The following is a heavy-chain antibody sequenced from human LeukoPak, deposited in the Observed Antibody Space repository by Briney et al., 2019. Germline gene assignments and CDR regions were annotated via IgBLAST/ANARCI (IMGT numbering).Heavy chain of an antibody. CDR1: GFTFSSYS. CDR3: ASPPQLRYFDGVRDAFDI. Sequence: GGSLRLSCAASGFTFSSYSMNWVRQAPGKGLEWVSSISSSSSYIYYADSVKGRFTISRDNAKNSLYLQMNSLRAEDTAVHYCASPPQLRYFDGVRDAFDIWGQGTMVTISS. V-gene: IGHV3-21*01. J-gene: IGHJ3*02. CDR2: ISSSSSYI. D-gene: IGHD3-9*01.